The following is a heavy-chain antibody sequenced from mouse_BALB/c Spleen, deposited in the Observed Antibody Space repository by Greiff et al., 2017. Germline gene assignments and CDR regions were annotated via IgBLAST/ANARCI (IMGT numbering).Heavy chain of an antibody. J-gene: IGHJ3*01. V-gene: IGHV1-9*01. CDR3: ARAYGSSYVRAWFAY. CDR1: GYTFSSYW. D-gene: IGHD1-1*01. CDR2: ILPGSGST. Sequence: VQLQQSGAELMKPGASVKISCKATGYTFSSYWIEWVKQRPGHGLEWIGEILPGSGSTNYNEKFKGKATFTADTSSNTAYMQLSSLTSEDSAVYYCARAYGSSYVRAWFAYWGEGTLVTVSA.